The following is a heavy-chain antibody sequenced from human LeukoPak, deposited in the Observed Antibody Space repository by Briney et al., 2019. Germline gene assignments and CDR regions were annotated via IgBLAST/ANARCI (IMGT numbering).Heavy chain of an antibody. Sequence: PSETLSLTCIVSGGSISSGDYYWSWIRQPPGKGLEWIGYIYYSGSTFYNPSLKSRITISVDTSKQRFSLKLSSVTAGDTAVYYCARVRRGTMVRGVSGWFDPWRQGTLVTVSS. V-gene: IGHV4-30-4*01. CDR1: GGSISSGDYY. CDR3: ARVRRGTMVRGVSGWFDP. CDR2: IYYSGST. D-gene: IGHD3-10*01. J-gene: IGHJ5*02.